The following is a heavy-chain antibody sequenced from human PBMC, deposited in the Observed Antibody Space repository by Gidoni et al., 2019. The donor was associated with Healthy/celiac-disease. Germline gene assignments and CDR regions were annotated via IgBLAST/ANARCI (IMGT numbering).Heavy chain of an antibody. CDR3: ARSSYYGSGSYSPPDY. CDR2: INPNSGGT. D-gene: IGHD3-10*01. V-gene: IGHV1-2*04. J-gene: IGHJ4*02. CDR1: GYTFTGYY. Sequence: QVQLVQSGAEVKKPGASVKVSCTASGYTFTGYYMHWVRQAPGQGLEWMGWINPNSGGTHYAQKCQGWVTMTRDTSISTAYMELSRLRSDDTDGYYGARSSYYGSGSYSPPDYWGQGTLVTVSS.